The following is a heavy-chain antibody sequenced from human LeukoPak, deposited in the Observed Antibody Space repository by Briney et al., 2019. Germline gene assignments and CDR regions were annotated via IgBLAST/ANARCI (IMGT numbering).Heavy chain of an antibody. J-gene: IGHJ3*02. Sequence: GGSLRLSCAASGFTFSSYAMHWVRQAPGKGLEWVAVISYDGSNKYYADSVKGRFTISRDNSKNTLYLQMNSLRAEDTAVYYCAGVVYIVVVADAFDIRGQGTMVTVSS. D-gene: IGHD2-15*01. CDR2: ISYDGSNK. CDR1: GFTFSSYA. CDR3: AGVVYIVVVADAFDI. V-gene: IGHV3-30*04.